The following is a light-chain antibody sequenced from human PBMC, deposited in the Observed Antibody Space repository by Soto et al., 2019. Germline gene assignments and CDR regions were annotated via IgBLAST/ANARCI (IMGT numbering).Light chain of an antibody. CDR2: AAS. CDR1: QAISTY. CDR3: RHLNSYPSVQ. J-gene: IGKJ1*01. V-gene: IGKV1-9*01. Sequence: IQLTQSPSSLSASIGDRVTIPCRASQAISTYLAWYQHKPGKAPKLLLPAASTLQSGVPSRFSGSGSGTDFSLTISSLQPEDFATYYCRHLNSYPSVQFGQGTKVDI.